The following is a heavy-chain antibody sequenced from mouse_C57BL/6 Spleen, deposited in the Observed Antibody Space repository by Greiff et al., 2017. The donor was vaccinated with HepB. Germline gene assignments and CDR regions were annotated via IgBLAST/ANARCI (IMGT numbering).Heavy chain of an antibody. Sequence: QVQLQQSGAELVRPGASVTLSCKASGYTFTDYEMHWVKQTPVHGLEWIGAIDPETGGTAYNQKFKGKAILTADKSSSTAYRELRGLTSQDSAVYYCTRSGGGYDVWYFDVWGTGTTVTVSS. V-gene: IGHV1-15*01. CDR1: GYTFTDYE. J-gene: IGHJ1*03. CDR2: IDPETGGT. CDR3: TRSGGGYDVWYFDV. D-gene: IGHD2-14*01.